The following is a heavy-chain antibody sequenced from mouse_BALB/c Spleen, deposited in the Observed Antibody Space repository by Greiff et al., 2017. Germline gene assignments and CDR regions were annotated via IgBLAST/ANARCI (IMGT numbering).Heavy chain of an antibody. D-gene: IGHD1-1*01. J-gene: IGHJ2*01. Sequence: EVKLEESGPGLVKPSQSLSLTCTVTGYSITSDYAWNWIRQFPGNKLEWMGYISYSGSTSYNPSLKSRISITRDTSKNQFFLQLNSVTTEDTATYYCARDYGYLDYWGQGTTLTVSS. V-gene: IGHV3-2*02. CDR3: ARDYGYLDY. CDR2: ISYSGST. CDR1: GYSITSDYA.